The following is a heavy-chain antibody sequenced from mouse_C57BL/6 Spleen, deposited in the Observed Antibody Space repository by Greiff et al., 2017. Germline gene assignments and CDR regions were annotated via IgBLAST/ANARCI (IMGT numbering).Heavy chain of an antibody. Sequence: EVKLVESGGGLVKPGGSLKLSCAASGFTFSDYGMHWVRQAPEKGLEWVAYISSGSSTIYYADTVKGRFTISRDNAKNTLFLQMTGLRSEDTAMYYCARPLYYDYDVTYWGQGTTLTVSS. V-gene: IGHV5-17*01. J-gene: IGHJ2*01. CDR1: GFTFSDYG. CDR3: ARPLYYDYDVTY. D-gene: IGHD2-4*01. CDR2: ISSGSSTI.